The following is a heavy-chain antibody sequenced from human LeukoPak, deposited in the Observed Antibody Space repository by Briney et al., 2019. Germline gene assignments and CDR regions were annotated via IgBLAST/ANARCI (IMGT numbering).Heavy chain of an antibody. CDR3: ARDHQYSSGWFDY. CDR2: IKQDGSEK. Sequence: GGSLRLSCAASGFTFSSYWMGWVRQAPGKGLEWVANIKQDGSEKYYVDSVKGRFTISRDNAKNSLYLQMNSLRAEDTAVYYCARDHQYSSGWFDYWGQGTLVTVSS. D-gene: IGHD6-19*01. V-gene: IGHV3-7*01. CDR1: GFTFSSYW. J-gene: IGHJ4*02.